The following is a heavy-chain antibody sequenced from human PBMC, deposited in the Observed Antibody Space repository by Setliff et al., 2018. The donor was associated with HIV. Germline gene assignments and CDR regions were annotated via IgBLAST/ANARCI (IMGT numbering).Heavy chain of an antibody. Sequence: SETLSLTCIVSGASISSDTWSWIRQPPGKGLQWIGFIYNTEITNYNPSLKSRVTISVDTSKNQFSLKLSSVTAADTAVYYCARYYYGSGSYTTAYYFDYWGQGTLVTVSS. J-gene: IGHJ4*02. CDR1: GASISSDT. CDR2: IYNTEIT. V-gene: IGHV4-59*01. CDR3: ARYYYGSGSYTTAYYFDY. D-gene: IGHD3-10*01.